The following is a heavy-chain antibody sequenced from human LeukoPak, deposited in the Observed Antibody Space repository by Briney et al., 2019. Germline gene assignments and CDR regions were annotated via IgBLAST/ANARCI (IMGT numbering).Heavy chain of an antibody. CDR1: GYTFTGYY. Sequence: ASVKVSCKASGYTFTGYYMHWVRQAPRQGLEWMGWINPNSGGTNYAQKFQGWVTMTRDTSISTAYMELSRLRSDDTAVYYCARDPLGSSWGSYYFDYWGQGTLVTVSS. CDR2: INPNSGGT. D-gene: IGHD6-13*01. V-gene: IGHV1-2*04. J-gene: IGHJ4*02. CDR3: ARDPLGSSWGSYYFDY.